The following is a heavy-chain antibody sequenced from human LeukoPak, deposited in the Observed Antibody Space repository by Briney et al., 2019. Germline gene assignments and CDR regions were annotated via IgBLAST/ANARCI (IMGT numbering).Heavy chain of an antibody. CDR2: IRYDGRNK. J-gene: IGHJ4*02. CDR1: GFIFSSYG. CDR3: ARDPSGYLDY. V-gene: IGHV3-30*02. Sequence: GGSLRLSCGASGFIFSSYGMHWVRQAPGKGLEWVAFIRYDGRNKYYAESVKGRFTISRDNAKNSLYLQMNSLRAEDTAVYYCARDPSGYLDYWGQGTLVTVSS. D-gene: IGHD2-15*01.